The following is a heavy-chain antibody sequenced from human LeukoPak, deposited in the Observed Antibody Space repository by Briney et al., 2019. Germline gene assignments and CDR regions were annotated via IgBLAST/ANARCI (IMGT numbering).Heavy chain of an antibody. CDR1: GFTFSSYA. J-gene: IGHJ6*03. D-gene: IGHD3-22*01. Sequence: GGSLRLSCAASGFTFSSYAMSWVRQAPGKGLEWVSAISGSGGSTYYADSVKGRFTISRDNSKNTLYLQMSSLRAEDTAVYFCAKDWNYYDTSVPFYYYYMEVWGKGTTVTVSS. CDR2: ISGSGGST. CDR3: AKDWNYYDTSVPFYYYYMEV. V-gene: IGHV3-23*01.